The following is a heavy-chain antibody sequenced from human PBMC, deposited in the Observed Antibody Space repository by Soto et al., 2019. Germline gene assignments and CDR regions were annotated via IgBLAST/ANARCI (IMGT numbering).Heavy chain of an antibody. D-gene: IGHD3-3*01. V-gene: IGHV3-49*04. CDR2: IRSKAYGGTT. J-gene: IGHJ6*02. CDR3: TRDQPGPYYDFWSGSLAGYYGMDV. Sequence: GGSPRLSCTASGFTFGDYAMSWVRQAPGKGLEGVGFIRSKAYGGTTEYAASVKGRFTISRDDSKSIAYLQMNSLKTEDTAVYYCTRDQPGPYYDFWSGSLAGYYGMDVWGQGTTVTVSS. CDR1: GFTFGDYA.